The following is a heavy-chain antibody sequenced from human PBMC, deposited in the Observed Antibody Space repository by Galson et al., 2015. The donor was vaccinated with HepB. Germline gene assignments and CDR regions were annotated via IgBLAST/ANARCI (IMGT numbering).Heavy chain of an antibody. CDR2: IDRTDAGT. V-gene: IGHV3-23*01. D-gene: IGHD2-15*01. J-gene: IGHJ4*02. CDR3: AKGGSGGNRESDY. CDR1: GFTFSSYG. Sequence: SLRLSCAASGFTFSSYGMGWVRQAPGEGLEWVSSIDRTDAGTYYVDSVKGRFTISRDNSKNTLYLQMNSLRVEDTAIYYCAKGGSGGNRESDYWGQGTLVTVSS.